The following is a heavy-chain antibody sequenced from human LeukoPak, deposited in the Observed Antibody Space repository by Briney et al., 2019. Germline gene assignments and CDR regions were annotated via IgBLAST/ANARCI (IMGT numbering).Heavy chain of an antibody. CDR2: IYSGGST. V-gene: IGHV3-53*01. CDR3: AGTFGAAAGSFDY. CDR1: GFTVSSNY. Sequence: GGSLRLSCAASGFTVSSNYMSCVRQAPGKGLEWVSVIYSGGSTYYADSVKGRFTISRDNSKNTLYLQMNSLSAEDTAVYYCAGTFGAAAGSFDYWGQGTLVTVSS. D-gene: IGHD6-13*01. J-gene: IGHJ4*02.